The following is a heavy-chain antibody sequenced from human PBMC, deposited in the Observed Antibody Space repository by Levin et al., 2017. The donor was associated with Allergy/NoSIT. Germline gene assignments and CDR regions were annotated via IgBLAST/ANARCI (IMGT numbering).Heavy chain of an antibody. J-gene: IGHJ3*02. CDR3: ARVGGSARGGGFDI. V-gene: IGHV3-74*01. CDR1: GFTFSSYW. CDR2: INSDGSST. Sequence: GGSLRLSCAASGFTFSSYWMHWVRQAPGKGLVWVSRINSDGSSTTYADSVKGRFTIYRDNAKNTLYLQMNSLRAEDTAVYYCARVGGSARGGGFDIWGQGTMVTVSS. D-gene: IGHD3-10*01.